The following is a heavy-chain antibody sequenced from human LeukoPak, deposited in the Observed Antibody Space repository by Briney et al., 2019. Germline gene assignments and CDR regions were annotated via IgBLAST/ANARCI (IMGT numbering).Heavy chain of an antibody. CDR1: GFTFSSYW. J-gene: IGHJ6*02. V-gene: IGHV3-7*03. Sequence: GGSLRLSCAASGFTFSSYWMSWVRQAPGKGLEWVANIKQDGSEKYYVDSAKGRFTISRDNAKNSLYLQMNSLRAEDTAVYYCARDTAPSYYYYGMDVWGQGTTVTVSS. CDR2: IKQDGSEK. CDR3: ARDTAPSYYYYGMDV.